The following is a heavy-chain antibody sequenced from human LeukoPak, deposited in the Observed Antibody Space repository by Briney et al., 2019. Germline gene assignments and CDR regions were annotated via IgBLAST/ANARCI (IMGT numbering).Heavy chain of an antibody. CDR3: ARIGPSATLLDY. J-gene: IGHJ4*02. CDR2: MNPNSGNT. D-gene: IGHD2-2*01. Sequence: ASVKVSCKASGCTFTSYDINWVRQATGQGLEWMGWMNPNSGNTGYAQKFQGRVTMTRNTSISTAYMELSSLRSEDTAVYYCARIGPSATLLDYWGQGTLVTVSS. V-gene: IGHV1-8*01. CDR1: GCTFTSYD.